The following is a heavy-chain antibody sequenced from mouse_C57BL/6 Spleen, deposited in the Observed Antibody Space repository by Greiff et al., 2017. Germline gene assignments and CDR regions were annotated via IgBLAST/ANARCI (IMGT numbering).Heavy chain of an antibody. CDR2: IYPGGGYT. D-gene: IGHD2-4*01. CDR3: ARSDYDYDWGFDY. CDR1: GYTFTNYW. Sequence: QVQLQQSGAELVRPGTSVKMSCKASGYTFTNYWIGWAKQRPGHGLEWIGDIYPGGGYTNYNEKFKGKATLTADKSSSTAYMQFSSLTSEDSAIYYCARSDYDYDWGFDYWGQGTTRTGSS. V-gene: IGHV1-63*01. J-gene: IGHJ2*01.